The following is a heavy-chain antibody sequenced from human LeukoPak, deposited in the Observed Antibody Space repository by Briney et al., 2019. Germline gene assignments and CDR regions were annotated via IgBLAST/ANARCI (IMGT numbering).Heavy chain of an antibody. CDR1: GGSISSYY. CDR3: ARGRYGWLPFDY. V-gene: IGHV4-59*08. D-gene: IGHD3-16*01. J-gene: IGHJ4*02. Sequence: SETLSLTCTVSGGSISSYYWSWIRQPPGKGLEWIGYIYYSGSTNYNPSLKSRVTISVDTSKNQFSLKLSSVTATDTAVYYCARGRYGWLPFDYWGQGTLVTVSS. CDR2: IYYSGST.